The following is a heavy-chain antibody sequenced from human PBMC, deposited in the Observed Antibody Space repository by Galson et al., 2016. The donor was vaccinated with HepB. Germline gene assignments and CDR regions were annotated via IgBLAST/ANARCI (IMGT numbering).Heavy chain of an antibody. CDR2: ISRSSRTK. CDR3: ARYGDYVGVYS. Sequence: SLRLSCAASGFTVGDYNMNWVRQAPGKGLEWLSYISRSSRTKYYADSVKGRFTISRDNAKSSLYLEMNSLRAEDTALYYCARYGDYVGVYSWGQGTLVTVSS. V-gene: IGHV3-48*01. J-gene: IGHJ4*02. D-gene: IGHD4-17*01. CDR1: GFTVGDYN.